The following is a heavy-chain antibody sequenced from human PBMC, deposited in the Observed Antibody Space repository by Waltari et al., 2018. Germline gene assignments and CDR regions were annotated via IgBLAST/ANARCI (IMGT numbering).Heavy chain of an antibody. CDR1: RFIFSNFA. CDR2: ISGTSDKT. D-gene: IGHD3-3*01. J-gene: IGHJ3*02. Sequence: EVYLLESGGDLVLPGGSLRLSCAAYRFIFSNFARTWCREAPGKGLEWVSSISGTSDKTYYADSVKGRFTISRDNSKNTLYLQINSLRADDTAVYYCAKGRGNKLDFIDGFDIWGQGTMVTVSP. V-gene: IGHV3-23*01. CDR3: AKGRGNKLDFIDGFDI.